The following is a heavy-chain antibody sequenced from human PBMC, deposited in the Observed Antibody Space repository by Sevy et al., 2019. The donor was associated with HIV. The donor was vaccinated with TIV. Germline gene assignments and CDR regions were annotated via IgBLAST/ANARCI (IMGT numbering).Heavy chain of an antibody. CDR3: TRPDYYDSSGGEDAFDI. CDR1: GYSFTSYW. J-gene: IGHJ3*02. D-gene: IGHD3-22*01. Sequence: GESLKISCKGSGYSFTSYWIGWGRQMPGKGLEWMGIIYPGDSDTRYSQYFEGQVTIAAGKSISTAYLQWSSLKASDTAMYYCTRPDYYDSSGGEDAFDIWGQGTMVTVSS. CDR2: IYPGDSDT. V-gene: IGHV5-51*01.